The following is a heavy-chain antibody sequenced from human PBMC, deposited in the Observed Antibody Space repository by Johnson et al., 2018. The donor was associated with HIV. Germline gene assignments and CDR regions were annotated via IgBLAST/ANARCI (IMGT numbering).Heavy chain of an antibody. CDR3: ARDGWGSRGWDDAFHV. V-gene: IGHV3-66*02. J-gene: IGHJ3*01. CDR2: ISSCGST. Sequence: EVQLVESGGGLVQPGGSLRLSCAASGFTVSSNYMSWVRQAPGKGLEWVSVISSCGSTSYADSVKGRFTISRDNSKNTLYLQMNSLRAEDTAVYYCARDGWGSRGWDDAFHVWGQGTMVTVSS. CDR1: GFTVSSNY. D-gene: IGHD5-24*01.